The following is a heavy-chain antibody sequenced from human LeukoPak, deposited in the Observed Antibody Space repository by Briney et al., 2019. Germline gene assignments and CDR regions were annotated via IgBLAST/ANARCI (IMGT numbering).Heavy chain of an antibody. Sequence: PGGSLRLSCAASGFTFSSYWMTWVRQAPGKGLEWVAVISYDGSNKYYADSVKGRFTISRDNSKNTLYLQMNSLRAEDTAVYYCAKEGLVRGNFDYWGQGTLVTVSS. CDR1: GFTFSSYW. CDR2: ISYDGSNK. V-gene: IGHV3-30*18. D-gene: IGHD3-10*01. CDR3: AKEGLVRGNFDY. J-gene: IGHJ4*02.